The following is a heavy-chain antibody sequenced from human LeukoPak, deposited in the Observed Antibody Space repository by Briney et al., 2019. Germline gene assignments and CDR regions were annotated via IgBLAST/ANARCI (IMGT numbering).Heavy chain of an antibody. V-gene: IGHV3-66*01. CDR3: ALVLVRDY. CDR1: GFTVSSNF. D-gene: IGHD3-9*01. Sequence: PGGSLRLSCAASGFTVSSNFMSWVRQAPGKGLEWVSVIYSGGSIYYADSVKGRFTISRDNSKNTLYLQMNSLRVEDTAVYYCALVLVRDYWGQGTLVTVSS. CDR2: IYSGGSI. J-gene: IGHJ4*02.